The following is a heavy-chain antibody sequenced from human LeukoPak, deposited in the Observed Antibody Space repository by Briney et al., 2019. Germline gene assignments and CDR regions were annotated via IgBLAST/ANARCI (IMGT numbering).Heavy chain of an antibody. V-gene: IGHV3-33*08. CDR2: IWYDGSNK. CDR3: ARDSFPRGLVDY. Sequence: GGSLRLSCAASGFTFSGYEMNCVRQAPGKGLEWVAVIWYDGSNKYYADSVKGRFTISRDNSKNTLYLQMNSLRAEDTAVYYCARDSFPRGLVDYWGQGTLVTVSS. J-gene: IGHJ4*02. D-gene: IGHD3-3*02. CDR1: GFTFSGYE.